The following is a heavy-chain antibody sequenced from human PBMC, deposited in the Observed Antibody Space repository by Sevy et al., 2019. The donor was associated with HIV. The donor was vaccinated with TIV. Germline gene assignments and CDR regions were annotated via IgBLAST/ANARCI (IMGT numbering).Heavy chain of an antibody. D-gene: IGHD3-10*01. CDR3: TSGGFSQKTGLYVDY. CDR2: IRSRAKNYVT. CDR1: GATFSGSA. J-gene: IGHJ4*02. V-gene: IGHV3-73*01. Sequence: GGSLRLSCAASGATFSGSAIHWVRQPSGKGLEWVGRIRSRAKNYVTEYGAPVKGRFSISRDDSKNTTYLQMNSLKTEDTAMYFCTSGGFSQKTGLYVDYWGPGTLVTVSS.